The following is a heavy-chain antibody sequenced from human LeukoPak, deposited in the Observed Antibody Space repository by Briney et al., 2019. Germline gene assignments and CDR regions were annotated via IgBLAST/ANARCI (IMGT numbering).Heavy chain of an antibody. D-gene: IGHD6-19*01. V-gene: IGHV3-30*02. Sequence: GGSLRLSCAASGFIFSTYGMHWVCQAPGKGLEWVAFMRYDESDKYYADSVKGRFTISRDNSKNTLYLQMNSLRTGDTAVYYCAKGMWAPGEVAGTTGPVDYWGQGTLVTVSS. CDR1: GFIFSTYG. J-gene: IGHJ4*02. CDR2: MRYDESDK. CDR3: AKGMWAPGEVAGTTGPVDY.